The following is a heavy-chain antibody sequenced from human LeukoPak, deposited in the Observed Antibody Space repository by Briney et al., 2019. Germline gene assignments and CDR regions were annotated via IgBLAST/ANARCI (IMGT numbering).Heavy chain of an antibody. Sequence: KSGESLKISCKGSGYSFTSYWISWVRQMSGKGLEWMGRIDPSDSYTNYSPSFQGHVTISADKSISTPYLQWSSLKASDTAMYYCARPIAVAGTWYFDLWGRGTLVTVSS. CDR3: ARPIAVAGTWYFDL. CDR1: GYSFTSYW. D-gene: IGHD6-19*01. V-gene: IGHV5-10-1*01. CDR2: IDPSDSYT. J-gene: IGHJ2*01.